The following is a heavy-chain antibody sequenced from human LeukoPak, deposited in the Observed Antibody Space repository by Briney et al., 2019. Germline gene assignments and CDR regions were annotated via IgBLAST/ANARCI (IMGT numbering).Heavy chain of an antibody. CDR1: GDSVSSNSAA. D-gene: IGHD1-7*01. J-gene: IGHJ6*03. CDR2: TYYRSKWYN. V-gene: IGHV6-1*01. Sequence: SQTLSLTCAISGDSVSSNSAAWNWIRQSPSRGLEWLGRTYYRSKWYNDYAVSVKSRITINPDTSKNQFSLQLNSVTPEDTAVYYCARGYLVITGTTGYYYYMDVWGKGTTVTVSS. CDR3: ARGYLVITGTTGYYYYMDV.